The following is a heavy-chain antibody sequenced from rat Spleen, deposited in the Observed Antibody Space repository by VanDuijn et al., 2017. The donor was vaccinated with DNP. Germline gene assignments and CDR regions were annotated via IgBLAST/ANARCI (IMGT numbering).Heavy chain of an antibody. CDR3: ARHEEQPWFAY. CDR2: IFYDGSRT. J-gene: IGHJ3*01. D-gene: IGHD1-5*01. V-gene: IGHV5S10*01. Sequence: EVQLVESGGGLVQPGGSLKLSCAASGVTFSDYNMAWVRQAPKKGLEWVATIFYDGSRTYYRDSVKGRFTISRDNANSTLHLQMDSLRSEDTATYYCARHEEQPWFAYWGQGTLVTVSS. CDR1: GVTFSDYN.